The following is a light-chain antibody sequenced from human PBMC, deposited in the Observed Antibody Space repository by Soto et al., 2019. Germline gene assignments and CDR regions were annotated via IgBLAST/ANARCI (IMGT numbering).Light chain of an antibody. CDR2: KAS. Sequence: DIPMTQSPSTLSASVGDRVTITCRASQNIGSWLAWYQQKPGKAPKLLIYKASSLESGVPSRFSGSGSGTEFTLTISSLQPDDFATYYCQQYDSYSPWTFGQGTKVEIK. J-gene: IGKJ1*01. CDR3: QQYDSYSPWT. CDR1: QNIGSW. V-gene: IGKV1-5*03.